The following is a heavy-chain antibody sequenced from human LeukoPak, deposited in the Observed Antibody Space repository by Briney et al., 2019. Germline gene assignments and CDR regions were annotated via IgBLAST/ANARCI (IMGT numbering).Heavy chain of an antibody. CDR3: AKDDYYDTSGYRD. V-gene: IGHV3-30*18. D-gene: IGHD3-22*01. CDR1: AFSFSDYN. CDR2: ISYDVGKK. J-gene: IGHJ4*02. Sequence: PGGSLRLSCAASAFSFSDYNMNWVRQAPGKGLEWVAVISYDVGKKYYADSVKGRFTISRDNSKNTLYLQMNSLRAEDTAVYYCAKDDYYDTSGYRDWGQGTLVTVSS.